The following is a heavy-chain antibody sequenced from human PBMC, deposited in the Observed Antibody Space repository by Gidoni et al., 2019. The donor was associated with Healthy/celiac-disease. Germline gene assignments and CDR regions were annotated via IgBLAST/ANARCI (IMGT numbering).Heavy chain of an antibody. CDR2: IYYSGST. CDR3: ARGGRWFDP. V-gene: IGHV4-59*01. Sequence: QVQLQESGPGLVKPSETLSPTCTVPGGSISSYYWSWIRQPPGKGLEWIGYIYYSGSTNYNPSLKSRVTISVDTSKNQFSLKLSSVTAADTAVYYCARGGRWFDPWGQGTLVTVSS. CDR1: GGSISSYY. J-gene: IGHJ5*02.